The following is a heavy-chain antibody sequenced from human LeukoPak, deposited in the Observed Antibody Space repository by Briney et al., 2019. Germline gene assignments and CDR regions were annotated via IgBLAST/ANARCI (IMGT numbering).Heavy chain of an antibody. J-gene: IGHJ4*02. CDR1: GYTFTSYY. D-gene: IGHD3-9*01. V-gene: IGHV1-46*01. CDR3: ATLTGIHRDFDY. Sequence: APVKVSCKASGYTFTSYYMHWVRQAPGQGLEWMGIINPSGGSTSYAQKFQGRVTMTRDTSTSTVYMELSSLRSEDTAVYYCATLTGIHRDFDYWGQGTLVTVSS. CDR2: INPSGGST.